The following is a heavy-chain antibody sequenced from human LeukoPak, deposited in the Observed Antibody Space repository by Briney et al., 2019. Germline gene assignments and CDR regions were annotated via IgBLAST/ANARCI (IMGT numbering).Heavy chain of an antibody. CDR2: IWYDGSNT. J-gene: IGHJ4*02. CDR1: GFTFSSYG. V-gene: IGHV3-33*01. Sequence: GRSLRLSCAASGFTFSSYGMHWVRQAPGKGLEWVAAIWYDGSNTYYADSVKGRFTISRDNSKNTLYLQMNSLRAEDTAVYYCARAFVDIVAAGYFDYWGQGTLVTVSS. D-gene: IGHD5-12*01. CDR3: ARAFVDIVAAGYFDY.